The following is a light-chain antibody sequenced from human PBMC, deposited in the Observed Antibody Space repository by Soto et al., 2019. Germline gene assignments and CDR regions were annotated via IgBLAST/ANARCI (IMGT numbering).Light chain of an antibody. V-gene: IGKV1-8*01. J-gene: IGKJ4*01. CDR2: AAS. CDR1: QGISSD. CDR3: QHYKTWPLA. Sequence: AIRMTQTTSSLSASTGDRFTITCLSSQGISSDLAWYQQKPGKAPKLLIYAASSLQSGVPSRFSGSGSGTEFTLTISSLQSEDFAVYYCQHYKTWPLAFGGGTKVDIK.